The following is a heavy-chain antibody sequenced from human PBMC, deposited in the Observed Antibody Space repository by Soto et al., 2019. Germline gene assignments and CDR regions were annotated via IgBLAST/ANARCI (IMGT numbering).Heavy chain of an antibody. CDR2: ISYDGSNK. V-gene: IGHV3-30*18. D-gene: IGHD3-3*01. Sequence: PGGSLRLSCAASGFTFSSYGMHWVRQAPGKGLEWVAVISYDGSNKYYADSVKGRFTISRDNSKNTLYLQMNSLRAEDTAVYYCAKDSGLCDFWSGYCIDYWGQGTLVTVSS. CDR1: GFTFSSYG. CDR3: AKDSGLCDFWSGYCIDY. J-gene: IGHJ4*02.